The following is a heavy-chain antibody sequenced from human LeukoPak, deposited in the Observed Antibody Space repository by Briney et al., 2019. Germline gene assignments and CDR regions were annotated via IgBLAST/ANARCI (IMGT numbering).Heavy chain of an antibody. CDR3: ARGPSYGDYIGAFDI. J-gene: IGHJ3*02. V-gene: IGHV4-4*07. Sequence: SETLSLTCTVSGGSISSYYWNWIRQPAGKGLEWIGRIYTSGSTNYNPSLKSRVTMSVDTSKNQFSLKLSSVTAADTAVYYCARGPSYGDYIGAFDIWGQGTMVTVSS. CDR1: GGSISSYY. D-gene: IGHD4-17*01. CDR2: IYTSGST.